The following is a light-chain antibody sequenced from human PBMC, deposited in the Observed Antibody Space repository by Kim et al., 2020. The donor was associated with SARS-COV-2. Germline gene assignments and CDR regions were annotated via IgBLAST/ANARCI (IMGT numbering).Light chain of an antibody. CDR2: NVN. CDR3: SSYPTSTTWV. V-gene: IGLV2-14*04. Sequence: GQSITIPFTGSSNDVGAYNHVSWYQQHPDKVPKPLIFNVNGRPSGVSSRFSGSKSGNTASLTISDLQTEDEADYYCSSYPTSTTWVFGGGTQLTVL. CDR1: SNDVGAYNH. J-gene: IGLJ3*02.